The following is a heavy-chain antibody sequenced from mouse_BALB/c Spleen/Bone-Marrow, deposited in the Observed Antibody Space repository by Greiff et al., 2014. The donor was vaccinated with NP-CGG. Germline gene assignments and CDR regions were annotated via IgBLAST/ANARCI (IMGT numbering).Heavy chain of an antibody. CDR3: TRWGSSPCYFDY. CDR1: GYTFTSYW. CDR2: IYPSDSYT. J-gene: IGHJ2*01. Sequence: QVQLQQPGAELVRPGASVKLSCKASGYTFTSYWMNWVKQRPGQGLEWIGNIYPSDSYTNYNQKFKDKATLTVDKSSTTAYIQLSSLTSVDSAVYYCTRWGSSPCYFDYWGQGSPLTVSS. D-gene: IGHD1-1*01. V-gene: IGHV1-69*02.